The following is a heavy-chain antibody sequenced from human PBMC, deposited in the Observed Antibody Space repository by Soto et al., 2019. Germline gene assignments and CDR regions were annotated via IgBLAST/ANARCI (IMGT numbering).Heavy chain of an antibody. Sequence: QVQLVQSGAEVKKPGASVKVSCKASGYTFTSYAMHWVRQAPGQRLEWMGWINAGNGHTKYSQKFQGRVTITRDTSASTAYMELSSLRSEDTAVYSCARGGSLYWDFDLWGRGTLVTVSS. V-gene: IGHV1-3*01. CDR3: ARGGSLYWDFDL. J-gene: IGHJ2*01. D-gene: IGHD1-26*01. CDR1: GYTFTSYA. CDR2: INAGNGHT.